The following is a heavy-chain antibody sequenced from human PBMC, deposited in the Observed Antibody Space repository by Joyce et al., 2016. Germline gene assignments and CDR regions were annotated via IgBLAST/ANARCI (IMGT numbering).Heavy chain of an antibody. CDR2: IIHLFNIA. V-gene: IGHV1-69*01. J-gene: IGHJ6*02. Sequence: QVQLVQSGAEVKKPGSSVKVSCKASGGTFRNYALSWVRQAPGQGLEWMGGIIHLFNIATYAQRFQDRVTISADESTNTAYMELSSLRSEDTAVYYCSTGAIAARPDNFYYYGMDVWGQGTTVIVSS. D-gene: IGHD6-6*01. CDR1: GGTFRNYA. CDR3: STGAIAARPDNFYYYGMDV.